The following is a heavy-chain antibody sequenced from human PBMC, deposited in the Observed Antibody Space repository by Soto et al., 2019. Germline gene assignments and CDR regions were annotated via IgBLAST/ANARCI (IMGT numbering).Heavy chain of an antibody. Sequence: SETLSLTCTVSGGSISTYYWSWIRQPPGKGLEWIGYIYYSGSTNYNPSLKSRVTISVDTSKNQFSLKLSSVTAADTAVYYCARDGGSSSWYDDYYYGMDVWGQGTTVTVSS. J-gene: IGHJ6*02. CDR1: GGSISTYY. CDR2: IYYSGST. D-gene: IGHD6-13*01. CDR3: ARDGGSSSWYDDYYYGMDV. V-gene: IGHV4-59*01.